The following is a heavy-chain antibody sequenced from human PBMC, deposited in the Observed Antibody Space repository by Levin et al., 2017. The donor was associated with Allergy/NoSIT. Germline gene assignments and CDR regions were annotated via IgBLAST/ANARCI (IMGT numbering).Heavy chain of an antibody. D-gene: IGHD5/OR15-5a*01. Sequence: GGSLRLSCAASGFAFSTYAVSWVRQAPGKGLEWVSVISGSGDTTYYADSVKGRFTISRDNSKNTLYLQMNSLRAEDTAVYYCAKDAPVSSIQGYSDNWGQGTLVTVSS. CDR2: ISGSGDTT. V-gene: IGHV3-23*01. J-gene: IGHJ4*02. CDR1: GFAFSTYA. CDR3: AKDAPVSSIQGYSDN.